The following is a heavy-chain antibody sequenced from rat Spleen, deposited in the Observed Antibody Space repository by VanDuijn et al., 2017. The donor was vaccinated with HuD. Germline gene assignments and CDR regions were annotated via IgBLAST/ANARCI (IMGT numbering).Heavy chain of an antibody. Sequence: EVQLVESGGGLVQPGRSLKLSCAASGFTFSNYDMAWVRQAPTKGLAWVASISTGGGNTYYRDSVKGRFTISRDNAKSTLYLQMDSLRSEDTATYYCGRAATEGLDYWGQGVMVTVSS. J-gene: IGHJ2*01. CDR1: GFTFSNYD. CDR3: GRAATEGLDY. CDR2: ISTGGGNT. V-gene: IGHV5S23*01. D-gene: IGHD1-11*01.